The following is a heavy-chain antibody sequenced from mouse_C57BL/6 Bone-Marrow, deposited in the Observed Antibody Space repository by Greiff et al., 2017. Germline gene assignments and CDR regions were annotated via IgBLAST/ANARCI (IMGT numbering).Heavy chain of an antibody. CDR3: AGGYGDYGGRFAY. J-gene: IGHJ3*01. Sequence: VQLQQSGPELVKPGASVKIPCKSSGYTFTDYNMDWVKQSHGKSLEWIGDINPNNGGTIYNQKFKGKATLTVDKSSSTAYMELRSLTSDDTTVYYCAGGYGDYGGRFAYWGQGTLVTVSA. CDR1: GYTFTDYN. CDR2: INPNNGGT. V-gene: IGHV1-18*01. D-gene: IGHD2-4*01.